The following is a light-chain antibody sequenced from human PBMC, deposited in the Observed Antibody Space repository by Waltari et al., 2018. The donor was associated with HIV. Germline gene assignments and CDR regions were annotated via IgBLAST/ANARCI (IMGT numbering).Light chain of an antibody. J-gene: IGLJ1*01. CDR2: EVT. CDR3: CSCPRSGIRYV. V-gene: IGLV2-23*02. CDR1: SRNVGSDDL. Sequence: QSALTQPASVSGSPGQSITISCTGTSRNVGSDDLVSWDQQHPGEAPKLIIYEVTKRPSGVSNRFSGSKSGNTASLTISGLQAEDEADYYCCSCPRSGIRYVFGTGTKVTVL.